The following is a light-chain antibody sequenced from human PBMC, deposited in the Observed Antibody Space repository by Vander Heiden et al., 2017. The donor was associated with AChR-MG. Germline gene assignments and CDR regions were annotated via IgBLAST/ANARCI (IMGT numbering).Light chain of an antibody. J-gene: IGKJ4*01. CDR3: QQYSSWPPT. V-gene: IGKV3-20*01. CDR1: RSVISSF. Sequence: EILLTLYPGALSLSPAERAALTCRASRSVISSFLAWYQQPPGQAPRLLLSGASSRATGIPDRFSGSGSGTEFTLTISSLEPEDIAVYYCQQYSSWPPTFGGGTKVEI. CDR2: GAS.